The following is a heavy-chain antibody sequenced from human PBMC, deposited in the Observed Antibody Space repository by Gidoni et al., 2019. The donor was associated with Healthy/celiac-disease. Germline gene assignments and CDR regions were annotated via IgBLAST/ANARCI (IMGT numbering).Heavy chain of an antibody. D-gene: IGHD2-2*01. CDR2: IIPIFGTA. V-gene: IGHV1-69*01. CDR3: AKPIHCSSTSCYHFDY. CDR1: GGTFSSYA. J-gene: IGHJ4*02. Sequence: QVQLVQSGAEVKKPGSSVKVSCKDSGGTFSSYAISWVRQAPGQGLEWMGGIIPIFGTANYAQKFQGRVTITADESTSTAYMELSSLRSEDTAVYYCAKPIHCSSTSCYHFDYWGQGTLVTVSS.